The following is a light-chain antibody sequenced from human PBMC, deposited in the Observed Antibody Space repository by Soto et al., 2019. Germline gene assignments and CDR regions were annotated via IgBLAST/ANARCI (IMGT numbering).Light chain of an antibody. CDR1: SSNIGAGYD. CDR2: GNS. V-gene: IGLV1-40*01. Sequence: QSALTQPPSVSGAPGQRVTISCTGSSSNIGAGYDVHWYQQLPGTAPKLLIYGNSNRPSGVPDRFSGSKSGTSASLAITGLQAEDEADYYFQSYGSSLSRVFGTGTKVTVL. J-gene: IGLJ1*01. CDR3: QSYGSSLSRV.